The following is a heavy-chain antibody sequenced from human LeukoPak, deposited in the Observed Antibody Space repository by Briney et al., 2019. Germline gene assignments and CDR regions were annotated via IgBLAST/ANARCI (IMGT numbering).Heavy chain of an antibody. CDR2: ISGTGSTT. D-gene: IGHD2-2*01. V-gene: IGHV3-23*01. CDR3: AKKLGYCSSTSCYFFRHHYYGMDV. CDR1: GFTFSSYA. Sequence: GGSLRLSCAASGFTFSSYAMSWVRQAPGKGLEWVSAISGTGSTTFYADSVKGRFTISRDNSKNTLYLQMNSLRAEDTAVYYCAKKLGYCSSTSCYFFRHHYYGMDVWGQGTTVTVSS. J-gene: IGHJ6*02.